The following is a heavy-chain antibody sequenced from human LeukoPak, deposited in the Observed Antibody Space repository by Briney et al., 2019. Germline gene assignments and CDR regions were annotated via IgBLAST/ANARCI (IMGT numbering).Heavy chain of an antibody. Sequence: TSETLSLTCTVSGGSISSSSYYWGWIRQPPGKGLEWIVSIYYSGSTYYNPSLKSRVTISVDTSKNQFSLKLSSVTAADTAVYYCARPRAHYYDSSGTWALDIWGQGTMVTVSS. D-gene: IGHD3-22*01. CDR2: IYYSGST. J-gene: IGHJ3*02. V-gene: IGHV4-39*01. CDR3: ARPRAHYYDSSGTWALDI. CDR1: GGSISSSSYY.